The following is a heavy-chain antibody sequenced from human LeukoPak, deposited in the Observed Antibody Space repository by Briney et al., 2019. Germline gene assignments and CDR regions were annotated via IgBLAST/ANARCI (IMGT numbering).Heavy chain of an antibody. CDR2: ISWNSGSI. D-gene: IGHD3-10*01. Sequence: GGSLRLSCAASGFTFDDYAMHWVRQAPGKGLEWVSGISWNSGSIGYADSVKGRFTISRDNAKNSLYLQMNSLRAEDTAVYYCARDRVRGVIIGDFDYWGQGTLVTVSS. CDR3: ARDRVRGVIIGDFDY. CDR1: GFTFDDYA. V-gene: IGHV3-9*01. J-gene: IGHJ4*02.